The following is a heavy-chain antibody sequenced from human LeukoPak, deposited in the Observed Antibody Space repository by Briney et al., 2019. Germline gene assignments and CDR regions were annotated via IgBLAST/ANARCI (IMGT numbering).Heavy chain of an antibody. CDR2: IIVIFDIA. J-gene: IGHJ6*02. D-gene: IGHD3-10*01. Sequence: SLKVSCKASGGTFSSYGISWARQAPGQGLEWMGKIIVIFDIANYAQNFQGRVTITADKYSSTAYMELSSLRYEDTAVYYGARDRGQAFDSGMDVWGQGTTVTVSS. CDR1: GGTFSSYG. V-gene: IGHV1-69*04. CDR3: ARDRGQAFDSGMDV.